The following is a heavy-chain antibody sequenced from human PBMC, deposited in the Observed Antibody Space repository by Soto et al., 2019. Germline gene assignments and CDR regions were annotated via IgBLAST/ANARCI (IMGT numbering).Heavy chain of an antibody. CDR3: ASARGDFWSGYYFDY. Sequence: ASVKVSCKASGYTFTSYDINWVRQATGQGLEWMGWMNPNSGNTGYAQKFQGRVTMTRNTSISTAYMELSSLRSEDTAVYYGASARGDFWSGYYFDYWGQGTLVTVSS. CDR1: GYTFTSYD. CDR2: MNPNSGNT. V-gene: IGHV1-8*01. J-gene: IGHJ4*02. D-gene: IGHD3-3*01.